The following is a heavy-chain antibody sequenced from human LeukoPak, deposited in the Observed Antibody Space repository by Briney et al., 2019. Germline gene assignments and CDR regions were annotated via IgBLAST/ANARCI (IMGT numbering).Heavy chain of an antibody. V-gene: IGHV3-21*01. Sequence: PGGSLRLSCAASGFTFSSYSMNWVRQAPGKGLEWVSSISSSSSYIYYADSVKGPFTISRDNAKNSLYLQMNSLRAEDTAVYYCARDRLGFYYGSGSYYSGFDYWGQGTLVTVSS. D-gene: IGHD3-10*01. CDR3: ARDRLGFYYGSGSYYSGFDY. J-gene: IGHJ4*02. CDR1: GFTFSSYS. CDR2: ISSSSSYI.